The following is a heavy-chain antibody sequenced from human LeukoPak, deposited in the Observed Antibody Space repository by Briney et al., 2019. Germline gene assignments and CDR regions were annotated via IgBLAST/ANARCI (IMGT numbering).Heavy chain of an antibody. Sequence: GGSLRLSCAASGFTFDDYAMHWVRQAPGKGLEWVSLISGDGDSTYYADSVKGRFTISRDNSKNSLYLQMNSLRTENTALYYCAKDLIEINYGGNSHSSYWGQGTLVTVSS. CDR3: AKDLIEINYGGNSHSSY. V-gene: IGHV3-43*02. CDR2: ISGDGDST. CDR1: GFTFDDYA. D-gene: IGHD4-23*01. J-gene: IGHJ4*02.